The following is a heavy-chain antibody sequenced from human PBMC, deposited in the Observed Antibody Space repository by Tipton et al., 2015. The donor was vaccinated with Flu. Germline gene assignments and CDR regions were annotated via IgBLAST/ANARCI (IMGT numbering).Heavy chain of an antibody. CDR1: GDSVSSNVAT. CDR3: ARGSGSGPKDWFDP. Sequence: GLVKPSQTLSLTCVISGDSVSSNVATWNWIRQSPSRGLEWLGKTYQRSMWHHIYAVSLKGRITITPDTSRNQFSLQLNSMTPDNTAVYYCARGSGSGPKDWFDPWGQGTLVTVSA. D-gene: IGHD3-10*01. V-gene: IGHV6-1*01. J-gene: IGHJ5*02. CDR2: TYQRSMWHH.